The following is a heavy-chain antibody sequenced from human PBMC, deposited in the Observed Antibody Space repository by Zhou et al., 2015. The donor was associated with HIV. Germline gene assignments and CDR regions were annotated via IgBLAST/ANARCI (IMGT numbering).Heavy chain of an antibody. CDR2: IIPIFGTA. CDR3: ARGARIAARPYWYFDL. CDR1: GGTFSSYA. J-gene: IGHJ2*01. V-gene: IGHV1-69*01. D-gene: IGHD6-6*01. Sequence: QVKLVQSGAAVKKTGSSVKVSCKASGGTFSSYAISWVRQAPGQGLEWMGGIIPIFGTANYAQKFQGRVTITADESTSTAYMELSSLRSEDTAVYYCARGARIAARPYWYFDLWGRGTLVTVSS.